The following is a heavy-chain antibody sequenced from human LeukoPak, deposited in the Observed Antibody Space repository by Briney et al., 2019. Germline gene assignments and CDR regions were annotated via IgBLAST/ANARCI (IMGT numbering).Heavy chain of an antibody. CDR2: IYYSGST. D-gene: IGHD6-19*01. J-gene: IGHJ3*02. CDR3: ARPYSSGWYGAFDI. Sequence: SETLSLTCTVSGGSISSSSYYWGWIRQPPGKGLEWIGSIYYSGSTYYNPSLKSRVTISVDTSKNQFSLKLSSVTAADTAVYYCARPYSSGWYGAFDIWGQGTMVTVSS. CDR1: GGSISSSSYY. V-gene: IGHV4-39*07.